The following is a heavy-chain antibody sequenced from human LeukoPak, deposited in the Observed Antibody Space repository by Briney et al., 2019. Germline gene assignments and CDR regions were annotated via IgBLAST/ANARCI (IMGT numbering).Heavy chain of an antibody. Sequence: GRSLRLSCAVSGIPFKKYGMHWVRQAPGKGLEWVATIWHDGSPTMYADSAKGRFTISRDDSKNMLYLQMNSLRAEDTAEYYCVTHYKGTLLVHVFVFGGNGKRVTSSS. CDR1: GIPFKKYG. J-gene: IGHJ3*01. V-gene: IGHV3-33*01. D-gene: IGHD1-1*01. CDR2: IWHDGSPT. CDR3: VTHYKGTLLVHVFVF.